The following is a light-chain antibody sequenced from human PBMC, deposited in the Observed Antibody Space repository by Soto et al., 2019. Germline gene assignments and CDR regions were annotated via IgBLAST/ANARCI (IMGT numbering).Light chain of an antibody. CDR2: GAS. J-gene: IGKJ1*01. CDR3: QQYNNWPPWT. V-gene: IGKV3-15*01. CDR1: QSVSSY. Sequence: EIVSTQSPSTLSLSPLERSTLSCRASQSVSSYLAWYQQKPGQAPRLLIYGASTRATGIPARFSGSGSGTEFTLTISSLQSEDFAVYYCQQYNNWPPWTFGQGTKVDIK.